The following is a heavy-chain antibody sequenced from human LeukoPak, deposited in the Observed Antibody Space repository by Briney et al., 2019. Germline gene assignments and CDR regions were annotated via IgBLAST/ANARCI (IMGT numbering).Heavy chain of an antibody. D-gene: IGHD3-10*01. J-gene: IGHJ4*02. V-gene: IGHV3-23*01. Sequence: GGSLRLSCAASGFTFSGYAMSWVRQAPGHGLEWVSGISDSGANTYYADSVKGRFTISRDNSKNTVYLHMNSLRAEDTAVDHCAKDTNWFGGGFDYWGQGALVTVSS. CDR1: GFTFSGYA. CDR3: AKDTNWFGGGFDY. CDR2: ISDSGANT.